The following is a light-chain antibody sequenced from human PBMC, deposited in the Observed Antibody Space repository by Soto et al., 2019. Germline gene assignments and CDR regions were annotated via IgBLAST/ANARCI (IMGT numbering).Light chain of an antibody. CDR1: KRFDTF. Sequence: ITQSPSPPFASVGAGLPTISRASKRFDTFLNWYQKKPGKAPQLLIYSASTLQSGVPSRFSGSGSGTDFTLTISSLQPEDFASYYCQQSYTSSWTFGQGTKVEVK. V-gene: IGKV1-39*01. J-gene: IGKJ1*01. CDR3: QQSYTSSWT. CDR2: SAS.